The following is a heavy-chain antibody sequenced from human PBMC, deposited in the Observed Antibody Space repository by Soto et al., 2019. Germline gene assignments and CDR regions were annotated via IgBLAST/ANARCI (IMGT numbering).Heavy chain of an antibody. J-gene: IGHJ4*02. Sequence: WGSLRLSCAASGFTFSSYPMHWVRQAPGRGLEHVSSTSGDGRIMYYLYSVKGRFTISRDNSKNTLYLQMGSLTTEDMAVYYCARGRAAYYFDYWGQGALVTVSS. CDR1: GFTFSSYP. V-gene: IGHV3-64*01. CDR2: TSGDGRIM. CDR3: ARGRAAYYFDY. D-gene: IGHD6-25*01.